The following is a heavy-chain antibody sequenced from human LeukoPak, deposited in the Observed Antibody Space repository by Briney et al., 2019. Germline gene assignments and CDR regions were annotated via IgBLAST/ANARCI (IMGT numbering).Heavy chain of an antibody. D-gene: IGHD4-23*01. Sequence: PSEALSLTCAVSGDSINSHYWNWIRRPPGKGLEWVAYIHSSGTTSTNPSLRSRVTVSLDTSKNQFSLRLTSLSSADTAVYYCAREVQTGGNSYLDYFTYMDVWGKGATVTVSS. CDR3: AREVQTGGNSYLDYFTYMDV. J-gene: IGHJ6*03. V-gene: IGHV4-59*11. CDR2: IHSSGTT. CDR1: GDSINSHY.